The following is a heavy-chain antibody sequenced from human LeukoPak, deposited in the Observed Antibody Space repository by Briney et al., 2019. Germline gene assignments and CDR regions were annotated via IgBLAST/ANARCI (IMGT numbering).Heavy chain of an antibody. V-gene: IGHV5-51*01. CDR2: IYPGDSDT. CDR1: GYSFTSYW. CDR3: ARDGSGSRRGYYFDY. J-gene: IGHJ4*02. Sequence: GESLKISCKGSGYSFTSYWIGWVRQMPGKGLGWMGIIYPGDSDTRYRPSFQGQVTISADKSISTAYLQWSSLKASDTAMYYCARDGSGSRRGYYFDYWGQGTLVTVSS. D-gene: IGHD6-25*01.